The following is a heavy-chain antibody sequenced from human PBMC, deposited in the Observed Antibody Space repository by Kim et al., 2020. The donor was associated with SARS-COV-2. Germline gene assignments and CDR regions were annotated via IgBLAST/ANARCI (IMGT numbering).Heavy chain of an antibody. Sequence: GGSLRLSCAASGFTFSSYAMSWVRQAPGKGLEWVSAISGSGGSTYYADSVKGRFTISRDNSKNTLYLQMNSLRAEDTAVYYCAKVSHLSGYRKTLDHFDYWGQGTLVTVSS. J-gene: IGHJ4*02. D-gene: IGHD3-22*01. V-gene: IGHV3-23*01. CDR2: ISGSGGST. CDR3: AKVSHLSGYRKTLDHFDY. CDR1: GFTFSSYA.